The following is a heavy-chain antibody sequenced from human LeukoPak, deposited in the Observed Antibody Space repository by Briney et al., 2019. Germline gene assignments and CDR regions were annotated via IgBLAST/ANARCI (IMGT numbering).Heavy chain of an antibody. J-gene: IGHJ4*02. D-gene: IGHD3-22*01. V-gene: IGHV3-7*01. CDR2: IKQDGSEK. Sequence: PGGSLRLSCAASGFTFSSYAMSWVRQAPGKGLEWVANIKQDGSEKYYVDSVKGRFTISRDNAKNSLYLQMNSLRAEDTAVYYCARFDSSGYSLGYWGQGTLVTVSS. CDR1: GFTFSSYA. CDR3: ARFDSSGYSLGY.